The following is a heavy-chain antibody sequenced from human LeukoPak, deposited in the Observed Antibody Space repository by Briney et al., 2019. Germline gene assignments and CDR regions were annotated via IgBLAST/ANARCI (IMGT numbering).Heavy chain of an antibody. Sequence: ASVKVSCKASGGTFSSYAISWVRQAPGQGLEWMGGIIPIFGTANYAQKFQGRVTITTDESTSTAYMELSSLRSEDTAVYYCARGRGDDYSNYWSYYYMDAWGKGTTVTVSS. V-gene: IGHV1-69*05. CDR2: IIPIFGTA. J-gene: IGHJ6*03. CDR3: ARGRGDDYSNYWSYYYMDA. CDR1: GGTFSSYA. D-gene: IGHD4-11*01.